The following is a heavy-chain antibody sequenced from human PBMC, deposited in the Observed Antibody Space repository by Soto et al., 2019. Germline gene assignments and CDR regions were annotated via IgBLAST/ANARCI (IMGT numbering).Heavy chain of an antibody. Sequence: QVQLVQSGAEVKKPGASVKVSCKASGYTFTSYAMHWVRQAPGQRLEWMGWINAGNGNTKYSQKFQGRVTITRDTSXXTAYMELSSLRSEDTAVYYCARDPIVVALEPAFDIWGQGTMVTVSS. CDR3: ARDPIVVALEPAFDI. D-gene: IGHD3-22*01. J-gene: IGHJ3*02. V-gene: IGHV1-3*01. CDR2: INAGNGNT. CDR1: GYTFTSYA.